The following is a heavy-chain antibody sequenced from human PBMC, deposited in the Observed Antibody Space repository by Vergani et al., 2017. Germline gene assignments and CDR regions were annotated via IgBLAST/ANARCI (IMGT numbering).Heavy chain of an antibody. J-gene: IGHJ6*03. CDR1: GGSFTSYH. CDR2: IDHTGRP. Sequence: QVQLQQWGGGLLKPSETLSLTCFVNGGSFTSYHWTWIRQSPGEGREWVDDIDHTGRPNYNPSLKNRLTMSVDKSQNQFSLKLNSVTATDAGIYFCARVNTQANGHLYYYYYMDVWGQGTAVTVS. D-gene: IGHD2-8*01. CDR3: ARVNTQANGHLYYYYYMDV. V-gene: IGHV4-34*01.